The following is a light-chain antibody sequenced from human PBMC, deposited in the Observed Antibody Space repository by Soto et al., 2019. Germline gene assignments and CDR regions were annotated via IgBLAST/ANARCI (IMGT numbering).Light chain of an antibody. J-gene: IGKJ1*01. CDR3: QQYGNSPQT. CDR1: QSVSSSY. CDR2: AAS. V-gene: IGKV3-20*01. Sequence: EIVLTQSPGTLSLSPGARATLSCRASQSVSSSYLAWYQQKPGQAPRLLIYAASSRATGIPDRFSGSGSGTDFTLTISRLEPEDFAVYYCQQYGNSPQTFGQGTKVEIK.